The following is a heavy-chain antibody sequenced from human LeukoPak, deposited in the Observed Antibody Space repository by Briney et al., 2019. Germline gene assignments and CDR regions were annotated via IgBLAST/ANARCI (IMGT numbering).Heavy chain of an antibody. CDR2: IYYSGST. CDR1: GGSISSSSYY. Sequence: SETLSLTCTVSGGSISSSSYYWGWIRQPPGKGLEWIGSIYYSGSTYYNPSLKSRVTISVDTSKNQFSLRLSSVTAADTAVYYCASLWFGESNPWGQGTLVTVSS. D-gene: IGHD3-10*01. CDR3: ASLWFGESNP. J-gene: IGHJ5*02. V-gene: IGHV4-39*01.